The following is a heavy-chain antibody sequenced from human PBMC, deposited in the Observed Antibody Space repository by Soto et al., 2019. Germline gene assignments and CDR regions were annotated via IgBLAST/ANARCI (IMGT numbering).Heavy chain of an antibody. CDR1: GGSISSGDYY. CDR2: IHNTGSP. Sequence: SETLSLTCTVSGGSISSGDYYWTWIRQPPGKGLEWIAYIHNTGSPYYNLSLKSRLTISLDTSKNQFSLRLSSVPAADTAVYYCARSRHSGSYFFDYWGQGILVTVSS. CDR3: ARSRHSGSYFFDY. D-gene: IGHD1-26*01. J-gene: IGHJ4*02. V-gene: IGHV4-30-4*01.